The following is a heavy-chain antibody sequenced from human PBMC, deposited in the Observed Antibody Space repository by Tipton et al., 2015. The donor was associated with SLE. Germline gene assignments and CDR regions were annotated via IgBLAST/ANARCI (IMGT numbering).Heavy chain of an antibody. CDR2: IKQDGSEK. CDR1: GFTFSSYW. CDR3: AKDTDSSGWYRYFDL. J-gene: IGHJ2*01. V-gene: IGHV3-7*03. D-gene: IGHD6-19*01. Sequence: GSLRLSCAASGFTFSSYWMSWVRQAPGKGLEWVANIKQDGSEKYYVASVKGRFTISRDNAKNSLYLQMNSLRAEDTAVYYCAKDTDSSGWYRYFDLWGRGTLVTVSS.